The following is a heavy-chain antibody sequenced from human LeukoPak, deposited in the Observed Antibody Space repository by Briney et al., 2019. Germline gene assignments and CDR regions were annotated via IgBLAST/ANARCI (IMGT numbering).Heavy chain of an antibody. V-gene: IGHV4-34*01. CDR2: INHSGST. CDR3: ARGVGLTQGGTFDY. D-gene: IGHD1-1*01. CDR1: GGSFSGYY. Sequence: PSETLSLTCAVYGGSFSGYYWSWIRQPPGKGLEWIGEINHSGSTYYNASLQSRVTISIDTSKNQFSLRLNSVTAADTAVYYCARGVGLTQGGTFDYWGQGTLVTVSS. J-gene: IGHJ4*02.